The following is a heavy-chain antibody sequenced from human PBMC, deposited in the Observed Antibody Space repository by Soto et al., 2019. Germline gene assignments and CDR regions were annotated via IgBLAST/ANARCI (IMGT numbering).Heavy chain of an antibody. CDR2: ISYDGSNK. Sequence: GGSLRLSCAASGFTFSSYGMHWVRQAPGKGLEWVAVISYDGSNKYYADSVKGRFTISRDNSKNTLYLQMNSLRAEDTAVYYCAKDLPFYYYDSSGYSNWFDPWGQGTLVTVSS. V-gene: IGHV3-30*18. J-gene: IGHJ5*02. D-gene: IGHD3-22*01. CDR3: AKDLPFYYYDSSGYSNWFDP. CDR1: GFTFSSYG.